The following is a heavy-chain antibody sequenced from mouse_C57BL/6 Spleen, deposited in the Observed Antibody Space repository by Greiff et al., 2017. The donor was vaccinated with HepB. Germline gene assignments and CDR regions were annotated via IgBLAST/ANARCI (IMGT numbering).Heavy chain of an antibody. CDR3: AREGTGIPSFDY. CDR2: IYPGSGST. Sequence: QVQLKQPGAELVKPGASVKMSCKASGYTFTSYWITWVKQRPGQGLEWIGDIYPGSGSTNYNEKFKSKATLTVDTSSSTAYMQLSSLTSEDSAVYYCAREGTGIPSFDYWGQGTTLTVSS. CDR1: GYTFTSYW. J-gene: IGHJ2*01. V-gene: IGHV1-55*01. D-gene: IGHD4-1*01.